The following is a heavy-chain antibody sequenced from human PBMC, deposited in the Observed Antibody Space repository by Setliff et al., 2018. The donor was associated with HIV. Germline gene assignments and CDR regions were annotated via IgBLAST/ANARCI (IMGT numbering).Heavy chain of an antibody. V-gene: IGHV1-3*01. Sequence: ASVKVSCKASGYTFTSYGMSWVRQAPGQGLEWMGWIHAGSGDTQYSQKFQGRVTITRDTSASTVNMELSSLRSEDTAMYYCARDHPGIAYWGQGTMVTVSS. CDR2: IHAGSGDT. J-gene: IGHJ4*02. CDR3: ARDHPGIAY. CDR1: GYTFTSYG.